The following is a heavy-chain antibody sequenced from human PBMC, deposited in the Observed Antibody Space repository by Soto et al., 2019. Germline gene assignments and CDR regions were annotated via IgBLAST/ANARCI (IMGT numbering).Heavy chain of an antibody. CDR1: GFTFSSYS. J-gene: IGHJ4*02. V-gene: IGHV3-21*01. Sequence: GGSLRLSCAASGFTFSSYSMNWVRQAPGKGLEWVSSISSSSSYIYYADSVKGRFTISRDNAKNSLYLQMNSLRAEDTAVYYCARDTHPHIVGATSYWGQGTLVTVSS. D-gene: IGHD1-26*01. CDR3: ARDTHPHIVGATSY. CDR2: ISSSSSYI.